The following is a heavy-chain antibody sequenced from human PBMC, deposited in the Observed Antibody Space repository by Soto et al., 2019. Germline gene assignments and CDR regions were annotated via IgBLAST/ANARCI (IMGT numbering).Heavy chain of an antibody. D-gene: IGHD1-26*01. CDR3: ATRRPYSGSYLPIY. J-gene: IGHJ4*02. Sequence: VKVSCKVSGYTLTELSMHWVRQAPGKGLEWMGGFDPEDGETIYAQKFQGRVTMTEDTSTDTAYMELSSLRSEDTAVYYCATRRPYSGSYLPIYWGQGTLVTVSS. CDR1: GYTLTELS. V-gene: IGHV1-24*01. CDR2: FDPEDGET.